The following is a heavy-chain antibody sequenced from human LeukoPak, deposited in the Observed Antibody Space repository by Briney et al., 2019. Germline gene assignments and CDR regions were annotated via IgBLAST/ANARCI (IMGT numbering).Heavy chain of an antibody. CDR3: ARVGVMITFGGVIVSNWFDP. CDR1: GYSISSGYY. V-gene: IGHV4-38-2*02. J-gene: IGHJ5*02. D-gene: IGHD3-16*02. Sequence: PSETLSLTCTVSGYSISSGYYWGWIRQPPGKGLEWIGSIYHSGSTYYNPSLKSRVTISVDTSKNQFSLKLSSVTAADTAVYYCARVGVMITFGGVIVSNWFDPWGQGTLVTVSS. CDR2: IYHSGST.